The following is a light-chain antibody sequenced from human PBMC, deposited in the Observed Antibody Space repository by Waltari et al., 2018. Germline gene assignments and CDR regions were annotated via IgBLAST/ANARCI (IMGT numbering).Light chain of an antibody. CDR1: SDINVCDFN. V-gene: IGLV5-37*01. J-gene: IGLJ3*02. CDR3: MFWPSNVWV. Sequence: QPVLTQPPSSSASPGESARRTCTLPSDINVCDFNLYWYQQNPGSPPRFLLYYKSDSEKAQGSGVPSRFSGSKDASANAGILLISGLQSEDEADYYCMFWPSNVWVFGGGTKLTVL. CDR2: YKSDSEK.